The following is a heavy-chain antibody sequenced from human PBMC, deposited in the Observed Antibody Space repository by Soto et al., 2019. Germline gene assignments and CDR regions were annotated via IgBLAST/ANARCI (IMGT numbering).Heavy chain of an antibody. CDR2: SSGSGGST. J-gene: IGHJ4*02. CDR3: ARRSSGWYFDY. Sequence: EVQLLESGGGLVQPGGSLRLSCAASGFTFSSYAMSWVRQAPGKGLEWVSASSGSGGSTYYADSVKGRFTISRDNSKNTLYLHMNSLRAEDTAVYYCARRSSGWYFDYWGQGTLVTVSS. V-gene: IGHV3-23*01. D-gene: IGHD6-19*01. CDR1: GFTFSSYA.